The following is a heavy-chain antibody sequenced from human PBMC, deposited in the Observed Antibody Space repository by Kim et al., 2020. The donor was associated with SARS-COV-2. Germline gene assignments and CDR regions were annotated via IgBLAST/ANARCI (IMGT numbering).Heavy chain of an antibody. V-gene: IGHV4-59*01. Sequence: PSLRSRVTISVDTSKNQVSLQLSSVAAADTAVYYCARDLGQLVGFNWFDPWGQGTLVTVSS. D-gene: IGHD6-6*01. J-gene: IGHJ5*02. CDR3: ARDLGQLVGFNWFDP.